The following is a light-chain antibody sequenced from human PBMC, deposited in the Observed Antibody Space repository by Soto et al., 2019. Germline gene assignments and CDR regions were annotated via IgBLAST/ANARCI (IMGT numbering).Light chain of an antibody. CDR3: QQSYSRT. CDR1: QSISSY. V-gene: IGKV1-39*01. CDR2: AAS. Sequence: DIQMTQSPSSLSASVGDRVTITCRASQSISSYLNWYQQKPGKAPKLLIYAASSLQSGVPSRFSGSGSGTDFTLTISSLQPEDFATYYCQQSYSRTSGQGTKVEIK. J-gene: IGKJ1*01.